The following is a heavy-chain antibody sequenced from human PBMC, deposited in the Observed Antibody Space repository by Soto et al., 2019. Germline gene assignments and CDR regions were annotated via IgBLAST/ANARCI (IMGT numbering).Heavy chain of an antibody. CDR2: TYQSGSA. J-gene: IGHJ6*02. CDR1: GGSISSGGYS. Sequence: TSETLSLTCTVSGGSISSGGYSWTWIRQSPGKGLEWIGYTYQSGSAYYNPSLKSRVTISEDRSKNQFSLNLTSVTAADTAVYYCARDYYGMDVWGQGTTVTVSS. V-gene: IGHV4-30-2*06. CDR3: ARDYYGMDV.